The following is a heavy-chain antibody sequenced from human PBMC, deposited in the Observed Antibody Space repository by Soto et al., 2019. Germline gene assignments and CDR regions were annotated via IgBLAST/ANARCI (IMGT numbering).Heavy chain of an antibody. CDR1: GGSITSSSHF. J-gene: IGHJ5*02. CDR2: IYVTGTT. V-gene: IGHV4-39*01. D-gene: IGHD3-9*01. Sequence: SETLSLTCSASGGSITSSSHFWGWVRQPPGKGLEWIGPIYVTGTTYYTPSLKSRLTMSIDTSKNEFSMRLHAVTAADTAVYYCAGQNFTIAATSYGRSTWFDPWGPGTLVTVSS. CDR3: AGQNFTIAATSYGRSTWFDP.